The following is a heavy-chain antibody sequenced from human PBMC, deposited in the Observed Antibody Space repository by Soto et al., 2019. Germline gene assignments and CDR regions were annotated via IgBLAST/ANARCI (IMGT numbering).Heavy chain of an antibody. CDR1: GFTFSGHW. J-gene: IGHJ3*02. CDR2: INTDGGSS. CDR3: AREAGYCSRTSCYRRAFDT. V-gene: IGHV3-74*03. Sequence: EVQLVESGGDLVQPGGSLRLSCAASGFTFSGHWMHWVRQVPGKGLEWVSRINTDGGSSAYADPVKGRFTISRDNAKNTLYLQMKGLRAEDTAVYYCAREAGYCSRTSCYRRAFDTWGQGTTVTVSS. D-gene: IGHD2-2*01.